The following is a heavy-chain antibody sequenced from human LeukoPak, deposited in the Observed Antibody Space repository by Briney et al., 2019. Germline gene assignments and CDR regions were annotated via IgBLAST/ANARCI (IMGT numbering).Heavy chain of an antibody. CDR2: ISYGGSD. CDR1: GFTFSSYA. Sequence: GGSLRLSCAASGFTFSSYAMHWVRQAPGKGLEWVAVISYGGSDYYADSVKGRFIISRDNSRDTLYLEMNSLRTEDRAVYYCARANSSAWHNFDFWGQGTLVTVSS. V-gene: IGHV3-30-3*01. D-gene: IGHD6-19*01. J-gene: IGHJ4*02. CDR3: ARANSSAWHNFDF.